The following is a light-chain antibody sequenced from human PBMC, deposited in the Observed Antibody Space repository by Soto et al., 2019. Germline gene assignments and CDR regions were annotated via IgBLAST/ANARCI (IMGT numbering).Light chain of an antibody. V-gene: IGLV2-14*01. CDR2: DVS. CDR3: SSYTPSNTRQIV. Sequence: QSALTQPASVSGSPGQSITISCTGTSSDVGGYNYVSWYQQHPGKAPNFMIYDVSNRPSGVSNRFSGSKSGNTASLTISGLQAEDEADYYCSSYTPSNTRQIVFGTGTKLTVL. J-gene: IGLJ1*01. CDR1: SSDVGGYNY.